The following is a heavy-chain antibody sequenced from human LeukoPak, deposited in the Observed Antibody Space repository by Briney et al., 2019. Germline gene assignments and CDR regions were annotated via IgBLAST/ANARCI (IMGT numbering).Heavy chain of an antibody. CDR1: GGTFSSYA. CDR2: IIPIFGTA. Sequence: SVKVSCKASGGTFSSYAISWVRQAPGQGLEWMGGIIPIFGTANYAQKFQGRVTITADESTSTAHMELSSLRSEDTAVYYCAARGYSYGYFDYWGQGTLVTVSS. CDR3: AARGYSYGYFDY. J-gene: IGHJ4*02. V-gene: IGHV1-69*13. D-gene: IGHD5-18*01.